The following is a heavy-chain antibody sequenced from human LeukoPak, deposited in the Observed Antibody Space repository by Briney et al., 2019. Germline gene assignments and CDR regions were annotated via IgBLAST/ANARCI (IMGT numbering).Heavy chain of an antibody. CDR2: ISGSGGST. V-gene: IGHV3-23*01. CDR1: GFTFSTYA. D-gene: IGHD3-16*01. J-gene: IGHJ6*02. CDR3: AREGRITLYYYYGMDV. Sequence: GGSLRLSCAASGFTFSTYAMSWVRQAPGKGLDWVSAISGSGGSTYYADSVKGRFTISRDNSKNTLYLQMNSLRAEDTAVYYCAREGRITLYYYYGMDVWGQGTTVTVSS.